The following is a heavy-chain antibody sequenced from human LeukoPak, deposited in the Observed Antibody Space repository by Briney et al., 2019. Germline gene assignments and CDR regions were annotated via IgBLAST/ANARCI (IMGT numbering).Heavy chain of an antibody. J-gene: IGHJ4*02. CDR2: TYYSGST. Sequence: SETLSLTCTVSGGSISSSSYYWGWIRQPPGKGLEWIGSTYYSGSTYYNPSLKSRVTISVDTSKNQFSLKLSSVTAADTAVYYCVRQLDDYGDYSGDYWGQGTLVTVSS. CDR1: GGSISSSSYY. V-gene: IGHV4-39*01. CDR3: VRQLDDYGDYSGDY. D-gene: IGHD4-17*01.